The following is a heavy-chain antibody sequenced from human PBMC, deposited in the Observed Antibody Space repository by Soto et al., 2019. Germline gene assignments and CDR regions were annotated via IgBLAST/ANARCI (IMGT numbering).Heavy chain of an antibody. Sequence: GGSLRLSCAASGFTFSSYWMSWVRQAPGKGLEWVANIKQDGSEKYYVDSVKGRFTISRDNAKNSLYLQMNSLRAEDTAVYYCARDNPYCSSTSCYNGAGYYGMDVWGQGTTVTVSS. D-gene: IGHD2-2*02. V-gene: IGHV3-7*03. J-gene: IGHJ6*02. CDR3: ARDNPYCSSTSCYNGAGYYGMDV. CDR1: GFTFSSYW. CDR2: IKQDGSEK.